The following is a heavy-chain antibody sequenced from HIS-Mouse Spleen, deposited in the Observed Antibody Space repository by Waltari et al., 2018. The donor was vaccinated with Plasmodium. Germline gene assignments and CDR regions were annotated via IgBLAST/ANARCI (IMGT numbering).Heavy chain of an antibody. CDR3: ARASYSSSWAKEYYFDY. D-gene: IGHD6-13*01. CDR1: GGSIRSYS. V-gene: IGHV4-4*07. J-gene: IGHJ4*02. Sequence: QVQLQESGPGLVKPSETLSLTCPVSGGSIRSYSWSWIRQPAGKGLEWIGRIYTSGSTNYNPSLKSRVTMSVDTSKNQFSLKLSSVTAADTAVYYCARASYSSSWAKEYYFDYWGQGTLVTVSS. CDR2: IYTSGST.